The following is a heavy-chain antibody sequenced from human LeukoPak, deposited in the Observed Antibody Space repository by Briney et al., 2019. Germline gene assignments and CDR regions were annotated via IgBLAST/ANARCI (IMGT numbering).Heavy chain of an antibody. D-gene: IGHD2-15*01. Sequence: GGSLRLSCAASEFTFNSYSMNWVRQAPGKGLEWVSYISSSSSTIYYADSVKGRFTISRDNAKNSLYLQMNSLRAEDTAVYYCARAVSGGRSYYYYGMDVWGQGTTVTVSS. CDR2: ISSSSSTI. J-gene: IGHJ6*02. CDR1: EFTFNSYS. CDR3: ARAVSGGRSYYYYGMDV. V-gene: IGHV3-48*01.